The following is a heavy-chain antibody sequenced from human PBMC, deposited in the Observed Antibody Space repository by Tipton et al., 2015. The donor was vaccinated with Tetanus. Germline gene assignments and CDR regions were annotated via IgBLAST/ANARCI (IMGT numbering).Heavy chain of an antibody. Sequence: TLSLTCTVSGDSVSGYYWSWIRQPPGKGLEWVGYVYYTGDTNYNPSLKSRVTFSMDRSENQISLKMTSVTAADTAVYYCAGVTAQRTELYFEHWGQGTQVTVSS. CDR3: AGVTAQRTELYFEH. CDR2: VYYTGDT. D-gene: IGHD2-8*02. V-gene: IGHV4-59*02. CDR1: GDSVSGYY. J-gene: IGHJ1*01.